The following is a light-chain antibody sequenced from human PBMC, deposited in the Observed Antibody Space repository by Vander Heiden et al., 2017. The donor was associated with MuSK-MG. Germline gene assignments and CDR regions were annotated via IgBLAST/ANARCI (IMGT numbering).Light chain of an antibody. V-gene: IGKV1-5*01. CDR1: QSISSW. Sequence: DIQMTQSPSTLSASVGDRVTITCRASQSISSWLAWYQQKPGKAPKLLIYDASSLESGFPSRFSGSGSGTEFTLTISSLQPDDFATYYCQQYNSYPYTFGQGTKLXIK. J-gene: IGKJ2*01. CDR2: DAS. CDR3: QQYNSYPYT.